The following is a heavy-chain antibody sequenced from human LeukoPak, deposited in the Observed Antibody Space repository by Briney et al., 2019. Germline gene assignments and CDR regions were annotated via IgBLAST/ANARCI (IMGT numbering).Heavy chain of an antibody. V-gene: IGHV3-30-3*01. CDR1: GFAFSSYA. J-gene: IGHJ4*02. CDR2: VSYDGGSK. CDR3: ARVKGGIAAAGNYFDY. Sequence: GRSLRLSCAASGFAFSSYAMHRVRQGPGKGLEWVALVSYDGGSKYYADSVKGRITISRDNSKNTLHLQMNSLRTEDTAVYYCARVKGGIAAAGNYFDYWGQGTLVTVSS. D-gene: IGHD6-13*01.